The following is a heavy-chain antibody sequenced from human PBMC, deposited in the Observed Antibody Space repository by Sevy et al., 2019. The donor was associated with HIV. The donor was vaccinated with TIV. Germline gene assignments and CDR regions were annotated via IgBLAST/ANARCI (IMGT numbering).Heavy chain of an antibody. Sequence: GGSLRLSCAASGFTFSSYAMHWVRQAPGKGLEWVAVISYDGSNKYYADSVKGRFTISRDNSKNTLYLQMNSLRAEDTAVYYCARDRTSITMIVVVITDHDAFDIWGQGTMVTVSS. CDR2: ISYDGSNK. J-gene: IGHJ3*02. D-gene: IGHD3-22*01. V-gene: IGHV3-30-3*01. CDR3: ARDRTSITMIVVVITDHDAFDI. CDR1: GFTFSSYA.